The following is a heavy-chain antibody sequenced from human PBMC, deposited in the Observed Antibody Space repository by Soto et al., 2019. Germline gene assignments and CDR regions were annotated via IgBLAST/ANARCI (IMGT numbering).Heavy chain of an antibody. V-gene: IGHV4-39*01. CDR3: MLGSGWKDFDY. Sequence: SETLSLTCTVSGGSISSSRFYWGWIRQPPGKGLEWIGNIYYSGSTYYNPSLKSRVTISVDTSKNQFSLKLSSVTAADTAVYYCMLGSGWKDFDYWGQGTLVTVSS. CDR1: GGSISSSRFY. CDR2: IYYSGST. D-gene: IGHD3-22*01. J-gene: IGHJ4*02.